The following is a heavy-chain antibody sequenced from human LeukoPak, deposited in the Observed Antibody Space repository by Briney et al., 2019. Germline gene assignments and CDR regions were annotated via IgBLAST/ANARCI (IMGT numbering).Heavy chain of an antibody. CDR3: ARGKDGYIHH. V-gene: IGHV3-30-3*01. Sequence: SCKASGGTFSSYAMHWVRQAPGKGLEWVAFISYDGSNKYYADSVKGRFTISRDNSRNTLYLQMNSLRAEDTAVYYCARGKDGYIHHWGQGSLVTVSS. CDR1: GGTFSSYA. CDR2: ISYDGSNK. J-gene: IGHJ1*01.